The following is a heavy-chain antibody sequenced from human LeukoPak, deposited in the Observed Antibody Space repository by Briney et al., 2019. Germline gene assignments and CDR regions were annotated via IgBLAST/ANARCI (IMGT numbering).Heavy chain of an antibody. J-gene: IGHJ4*02. CDR1: GHSFTSYW. Sequence: PGESLKISCKGSGHSFTSYWISWVRQMPGKGLEWMGRIDPSDSYTNYSPSFQGHVTISADKSISTAYLQWSSLKASDTAMYYCARLFVDTAMGTADFGYWGREPWSPSPQ. D-gene: IGHD5-18*01. V-gene: IGHV5-10-1*01. CDR3: ARLFVDTAMGTADFGY. CDR2: IDPSDSYT.